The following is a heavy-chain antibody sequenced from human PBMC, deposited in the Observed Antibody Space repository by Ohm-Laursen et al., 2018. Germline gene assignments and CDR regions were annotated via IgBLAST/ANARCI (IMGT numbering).Heavy chain of an antibody. CDR1: GFTFSDYY. Sequence: SLRLSCAASGFTFSDYYMSWIRQAPGKGLEWLSYITGSSDTIYYVDSVKSRFTISRDNAKNSLYLQMNSLRAEDTAVYYCARNLGHCSGGGCYYFDPWGPGTQVTVSS. J-gene: IGHJ5*02. D-gene: IGHD2-15*01. CDR3: ARNLGHCSGGGCYYFDP. CDR2: ITGSSDTI. V-gene: IGHV3-11*01.